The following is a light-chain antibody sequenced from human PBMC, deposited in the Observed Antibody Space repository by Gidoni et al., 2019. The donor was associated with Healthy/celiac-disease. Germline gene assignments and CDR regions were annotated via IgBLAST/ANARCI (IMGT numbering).Light chain of an antibody. CDR2: KAS. Sequence: IQMTQSPSTLSASVGDRVTITCRASQSISSWLAWYQQKPEKAPKLLIYKASSLESGLTSRFSGSGSGTEFTLTISSLQPDDFATYYCQQYNSYPWTFGQGTKVEIK. CDR1: QSISSW. CDR3: QQYNSYPWT. J-gene: IGKJ1*01. V-gene: IGKV1-5*03.